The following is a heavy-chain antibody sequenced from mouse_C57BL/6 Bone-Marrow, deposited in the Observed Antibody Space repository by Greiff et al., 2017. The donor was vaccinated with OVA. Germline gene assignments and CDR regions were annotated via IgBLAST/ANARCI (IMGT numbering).Heavy chain of an antibody. Sequence: QVQLKQPGAELVKPGASVKMSCKASGYTFTSYWITWVKQRPGQGLEWIGDIYPGSGSTNYNEKFKSKATLTVDTSSSTAYMQLSSLTSEDSAVYYCARVGTGTKYFDYWGQGTTLTVSS. CDR2: IYPGSGST. J-gene: IGHJ2*01. CDR3: ARVGTGTKYFDY. V-gene: IGHV1-55*01. CDR1: GYTFTSYW. D-gene: IGHD4-1*01.